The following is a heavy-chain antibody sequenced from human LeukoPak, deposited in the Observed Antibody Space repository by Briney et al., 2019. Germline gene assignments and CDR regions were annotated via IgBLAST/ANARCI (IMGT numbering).Heavy chain of an antibody. CDR2: VHSSGST. CDR1: GVSIGSFY. V-gene: IGHV4-4*07. CDR3: AREAVDYGSGSHDY. Sequence: SETLSLTCTVSGVSIGSFYWSWIRQPAGKGLEWIGRVHSSGSTNYIPSIKSRVTMSVDTSKNQFSLKLNSVTAADTAMYYCAREAVDYGSGSHDYWGQGTLVTVSS. D-gene: IGHD3-10*01. J-gene: IGHJ4*02.